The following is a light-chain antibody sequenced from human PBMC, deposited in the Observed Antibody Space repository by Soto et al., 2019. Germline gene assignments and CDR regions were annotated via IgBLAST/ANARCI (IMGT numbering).Light chain of an antibody. CDR1: SSDVGGFEY. V-gene: IGLV2-14*01. CDR2: DVT. CDR3: GSITRSSTSV. J-gene: IGLJ1*01. Sequence: QSVLSQPASVSGSPGQSITISCTGTSSDVGGFEYVSWYQHQPGKAPKLIIYDVTKRRSGVSNRFSGSKSGNTASLTISGIQAEDEGDYYCGSITRSSTSVFGTGTKVTVL.